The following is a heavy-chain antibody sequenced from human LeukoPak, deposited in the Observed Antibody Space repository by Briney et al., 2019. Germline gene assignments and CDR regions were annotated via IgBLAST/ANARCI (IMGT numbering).Heavy chain of an antibody. J-gene: IGHJ4*02. Sequence: PSETLSLTCIVSGGSVSSGSSYWSWIRQPPGKGLEWIGHIYKSGSTNYNVSLKSRVTMSVDTSKNQFSLKLSSVTAADTAVYYCARGGSNWGYYFDYWGQGTLVTVSS. CDR3: ARGGSNWGYYFDY. CDR1: GGSVSSGSSY. V-gene: IGHV4-61*01. D-gene: IGHD7-27*01. CDR2: IYKSGST.